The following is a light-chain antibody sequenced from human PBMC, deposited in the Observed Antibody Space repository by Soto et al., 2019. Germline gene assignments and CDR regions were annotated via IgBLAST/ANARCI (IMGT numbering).Light chain of an antibody. CDR2: GAS. CDR1: QRVSSSF. J-gene: IGKJ1*01. V-gene: IGKV3-20*01. Sequence: EIVLTQSPGTLSLSPGERATLSCRASQRVSSSFLAWYQQKPGQAHRLLIYGASNRATGIPDRFSGSGSGTDFTLTISRLEPEDFAVYYCQQYVTSPWAFGQGTKVAIE. CDR3: QQYVTSPWA.